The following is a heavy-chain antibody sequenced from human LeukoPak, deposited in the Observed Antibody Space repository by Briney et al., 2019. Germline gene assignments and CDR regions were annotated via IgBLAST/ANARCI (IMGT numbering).Heavy chain of an antibody. CDR1: GFTLSSNG. J-gene: IGHJ4*02. D-gene: IGHD3-10*01. CDR3: AKEYYGSGSYYNQDY. Sequence: GGSLRLSCAASGFTLSSNGMSWVRQAPGKGLEWVSAISGSGGSTYYADSVKGRFTISRDNSKNTLYLQMNSLRAEDTAVYYCAKEYYGSGSYYNQDYWGQGTLVTVSS. CDR2: ISGSGGST. V-gene: IGHV3-23*01.